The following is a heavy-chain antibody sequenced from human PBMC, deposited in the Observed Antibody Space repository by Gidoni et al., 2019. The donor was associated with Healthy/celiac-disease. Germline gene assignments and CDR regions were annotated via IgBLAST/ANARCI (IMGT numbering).Heavy chain of an antibody. CDR3: ARDWGVIAAQYYFDY. V-gene: IGHV1-2*02. CDR2: INPNSGGT. D-gene: IGHD6-6*01. CDR1: GYTFTGYY. Sequence: QVQLVQSGAEVKKPGASVKVSCKASGYTFTGYYMHWVRQAPGQGLEWMGWINPNSGGTNYAQKFQGRVTMTRDTSISTAYMELSRLRSDDTAVYYCARDWGVIAAQYYFDYWGQGTLVTVSS. J-gene: IGHJ4*02.